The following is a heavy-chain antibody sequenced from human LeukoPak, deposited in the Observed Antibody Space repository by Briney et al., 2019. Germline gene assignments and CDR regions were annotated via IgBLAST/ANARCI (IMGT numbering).Heavy chain of an antibody. CDR1: GGTFSSYA. D-gene: IGHD2/OR15-2a*01. CDR2: IIPIFGTA. CDR3: ASESSISRAYYFDY. J-gene: IGHJ4*02. Sequence: SVKVSCKASGGTFSSYAISWVRQAPGQGLEWMGRIIPIFGTANYAQKFQGRVTITTDESTSTAYMELNSLRSEDTAVYYCASESSISRAYYFDYWGQGTLVTVSS. V-gene: IGHV1-69*05.